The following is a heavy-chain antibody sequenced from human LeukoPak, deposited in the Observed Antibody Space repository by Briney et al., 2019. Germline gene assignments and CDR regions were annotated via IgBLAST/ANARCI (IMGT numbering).Heavy chain of an antibody. Sequence: ASVKVSCKASGYTFTGYYIHWILQAPGQGLEWMGRINPNSGATNYAQKFQGRVTMTRDTSISTAYMDLSSLTSDDTAVYYCARGRDWNYLYWGQGTLVTVSS. CDR2: INPNSGAT. D-gene: IGHD1-7*01. CDR1: GYTFTGYY. V-gene: IGHV1-2*06. J-gene: IGHJ4*02. CDR3: ARGRDWNYLY.